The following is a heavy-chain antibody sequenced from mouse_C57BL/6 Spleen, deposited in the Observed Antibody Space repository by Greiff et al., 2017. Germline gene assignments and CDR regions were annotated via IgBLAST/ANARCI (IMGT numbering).Heavy chain of an antibody. CDR1: GFTFSSYA. D-gene: IGHD1-1*01. J-gene: IGHJ1*03. V-gene: IGHV5-9-1*02. Sequence: EVNLVESGEGLVKPGGSLKLSCAASGFTFSSYAMSWVRQTPEKRLEWVAYISSGGDYIYYADTVKGRFTISRDNARNTLYLQMSSLKSEDTAMYYCTRYYYGSSTHWYFDVWGTGTTVTVSS. CDR3: TRYYYGSSTHWYFDV. CDR2: ISSGGDYI.